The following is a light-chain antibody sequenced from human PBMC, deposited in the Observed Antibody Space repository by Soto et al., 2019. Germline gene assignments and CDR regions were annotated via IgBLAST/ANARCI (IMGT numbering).Light chain of an antibody. J-gene: IGKJ4*01. Sequence: DIQLTRSPPSLSSSVGGSVTITCRASQTIRTYLHWYQQKPGKAPNLLIYSASNRQSGVPSRFSGSGSGTDFTLTISSLQPEDSGTYYCQQTYSTLVSFGGGTKVDIK. CDR3: QQTYSTLVS. CDR2: SAS. CDR1: QTIRTY. V-gene: IGKV1-39*01.